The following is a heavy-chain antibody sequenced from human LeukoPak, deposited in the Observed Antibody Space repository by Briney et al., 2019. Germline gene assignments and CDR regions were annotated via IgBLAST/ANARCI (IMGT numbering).Heavy chain of an antibody. CDR2: IYYSGIT. CDR1: GDSISSHY. CDR3: ARGTLLWTIPTNYYIDV. J-gene: IGHJ6*03. Sequence: MSSETLSLTCTVSGDSISSHYWSWLRQPPGKGLEWVGYIYYSGITNYTPSLKSRVTISVDTSKNQFSLKLSSVTAADTAVYYCARGTLLWTIPTNYYIDVWGKGTTVTVSS. D-gene: IGHD3-10*01. V-gene: IGHV4-59*11.